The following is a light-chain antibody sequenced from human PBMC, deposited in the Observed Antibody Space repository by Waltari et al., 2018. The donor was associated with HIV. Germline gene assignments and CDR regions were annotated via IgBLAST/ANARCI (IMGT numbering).Light chain of an antibody. CDR1: SSNIGSNY. CDR3: AAWDDSLNVWV. J-gene: IGLJ3*02. V-gene: IGLV1-47*01. CDR2: RNK. Sequence: QSVLTQPPSASGTPGQRVTISCSGSSSNIGSNYVYWYQHLPGTAPKLLIYRNKQRPAGIPDRFSGSKSGTSASLAISGLQSEDEADYYCAAWDDSLNVWVFGGGTKLTVL.